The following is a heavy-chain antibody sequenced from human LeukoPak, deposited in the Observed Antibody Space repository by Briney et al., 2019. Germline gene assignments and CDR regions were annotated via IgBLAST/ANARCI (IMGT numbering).Heavy chain of an antibody. J-gene: IGHJ4*02. V-gene: IGHV3-30*02. CDR3: ARTYYYDTSGYYYATGAHFDY. Sequence: GGSLRLSCAASGFTFSSYGMHWVRQAPGKGLEWVAFIRYDGSNKYYADSVKGRFTISRDNSKNTLYLQMNNLRAEDTAVYYCARTYYYDTSGYYYATGAHFDYWGQGTLVTVSS. D-gene: IGHD3-22*01. CDR2: IRYDGSNK. CDR1: GFTFSSYG.